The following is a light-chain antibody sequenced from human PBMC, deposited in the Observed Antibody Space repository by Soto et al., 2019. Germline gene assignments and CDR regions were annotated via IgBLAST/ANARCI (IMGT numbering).Light chain of an antibody. V-gene: IGLV2-8*01. CDR3: SSYAGSDNYV. Sequence: QSVLTQPPSASGSPGHSVTISCAGTSSDVGGYDYVSWYQQHPGKAPKLIIYEVSKRPSGVPDRFSGSKSGNTASLTVSGLRAEDGADYYCSSYAGSDNYVFGTGTKVTVL. CDR2: EVS. J-gene: IGLJ1*01. CDR1: SSDVGGYDY.